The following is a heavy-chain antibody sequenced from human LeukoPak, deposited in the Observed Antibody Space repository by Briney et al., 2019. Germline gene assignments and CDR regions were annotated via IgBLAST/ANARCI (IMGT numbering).Heavy chain of an antibody. V-gene: IGHV1-18*01. CDR1: GYTFTSYG. CDR3: ARDRGTYGSGTYNWFDP. D-gene: IGHD3-10*01. J-gene: IGHJ5*02. CDR2: ISAYNGNT. Sequence: GASVKVSCKASGYTFTSYGISWVRQAPGQGLEWMGWISAYNGNTNYAQKLQGRVTMTTDTSTSTAYMELRSLRSDDTAVYYCARDRGTYGSGTYNWFDPWGQGTLVTVSS.